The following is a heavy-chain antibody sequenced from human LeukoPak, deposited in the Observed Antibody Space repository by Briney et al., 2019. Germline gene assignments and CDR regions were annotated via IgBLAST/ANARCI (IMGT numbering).Heavy chain of an antibody. J-gene: IGHJ5*02. V-gene: IGHV1-69*05. CDR1: GYTFTSYG. CDR2: IIPIFGTA. D-gene: IGHD3-3*01. Sequence: SVKVSCKASGYTFTSYGISWVRQAPGQGLEWMGGIIPIFGTANYAQKFQGRVTITTDESTSTAYMELSSLRSEDTAVYYCARVGRPDWSGYYSGYWFDPWGQGTLVTVSS. CDR3: ARVGRPDWSGYYSGYWFDP.